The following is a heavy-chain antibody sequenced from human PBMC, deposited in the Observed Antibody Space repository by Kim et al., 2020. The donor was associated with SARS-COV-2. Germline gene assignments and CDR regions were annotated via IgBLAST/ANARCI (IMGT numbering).Heavy chain of an antibody. CDR1: GYSFTSYY. CDR3: VTSIGLCSGGRCHDY. D-gene: IGHD2-15*01. V-gene: IGHV1-46*01. Sequence: ASVKVSCKASGYSFTSYYIHWVRQAPGQGLEWVGIINPDDGGTIYAQKVQGRVTMTRDTSTSTVYMELNSLRSEDTALYYFVTSIGLCSGGRCHDYWGQG. J-gene: IGHJ4*02. CDR2: INPDDGGT.